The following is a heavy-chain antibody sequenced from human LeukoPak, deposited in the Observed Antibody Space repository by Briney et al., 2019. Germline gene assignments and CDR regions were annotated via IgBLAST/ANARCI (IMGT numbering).Heavy chain of an antibody. CDR1: GYTFTSYG. V-gene: IGHV1-18*01. J-gene: IGHJ4*02. D-gene: IGHD5-12*01. Sequence: ASVKVSCKASGYTFTSYGISWVRQAPGQGLEWMGWISAYNGNTKYAQNLQGRVTMTTDTSTSTGYMELRSLRSDDTAVYYCARDNGGSDMVAPTYDYWGQGTLVTVSS. CDR3: ARDNGGSDMVAPTYDY. CDR2: ISAYNGNT.